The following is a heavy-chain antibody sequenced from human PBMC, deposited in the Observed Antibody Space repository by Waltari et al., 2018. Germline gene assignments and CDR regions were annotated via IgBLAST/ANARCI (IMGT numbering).Heavy chain of an antibody. D-gene: IGHD4-17*01. Sequence: QVQLVQSGAEVKKPGASVKVSCTVSGYTLTELSMQWVRQAPGKGLEWMEGVDPEDGETIYAQKCQGRVTMTEDTSTDTAYMELSSLRSEDTAVYYCATAPTTVTGNFDLWGRGTLVTVSS. V-gene: IGHV1-24*01. CDR1: GYTLTELS. J-gene: IGHJ2*01. CDR2: VDPEDGET. CDR3: ATAPTTVTGNFDL.